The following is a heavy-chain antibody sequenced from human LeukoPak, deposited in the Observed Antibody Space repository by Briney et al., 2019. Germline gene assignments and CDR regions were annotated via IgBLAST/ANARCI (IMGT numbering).Heavy chain of an antibody. J-gene: IGHJ4*02. CDR3: ARAPITSPFYFDY. D-gene: IGHD2-2*01. V-gene: IGHV3-20*04. CDR1: GFAFEEHG. CDR2: INWSGKST. Sequence: AGGSLRLSCTASGFAFEEHGMTWIRQVPGKGLEWVSGINWSGKSTSYGDPVRGRFTISRDNAKNSLSLQMDSLRAEDTALYYCARAPITSPFYFDYWGQGTLVTVSS.